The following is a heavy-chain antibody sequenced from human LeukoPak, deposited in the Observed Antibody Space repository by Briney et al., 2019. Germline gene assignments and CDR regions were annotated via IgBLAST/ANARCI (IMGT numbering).Heavy chain of an antibody. CDR3: ATTHFRNYYDSSGYYLYDY. D-gene: IGHD3-22*01. CDR2: FDPEDGET. CDR1: GYTLTELS. J-gene: IGHJ4*02. Sequence: ASVKVSCKVSGYTLTELSMHWVRQAPGKGLEWMGGFDPEDGETIYAQKFQGRVTMTEDTSTDTAHMELSSLRSEDTAVYYCATTHFRNYYDSSGYYLYDYWGQGTLVTVSS. V-gene: IGHV1-24*01.